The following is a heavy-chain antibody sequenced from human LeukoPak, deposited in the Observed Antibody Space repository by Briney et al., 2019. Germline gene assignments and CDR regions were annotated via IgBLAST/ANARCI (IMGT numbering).Heavy chain of an antibody. D-gene: IGHD2/OR15-2a*01. CDR1: GFPFSSYA. CDR2: IGGSGGTT. CDR3: AKDLRDDPYSTSWYGPDS. Sequence: PGGSLRLSCAASGFPFSSYAMSWVRQAPGKGLEWVSAIGGSGGTTYYADSVKGRFTISRDNSKNTLYLQMNSLRAEDTALYYCAKDLRDDPYSTSWYGPDSWGQGTLVTVSS. V-gene: IGHV3-23*01. J-gene: IGHJ4*02.